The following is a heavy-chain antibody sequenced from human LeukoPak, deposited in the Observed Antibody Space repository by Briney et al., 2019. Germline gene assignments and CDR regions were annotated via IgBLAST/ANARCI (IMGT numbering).Heavy chain of an antibody. V-gene: IGHV3-21*01. CDR2: ISSSSSYI. Sequence: PGGSLRLSCAASGFTFSSYSMNWVRQAPGKGLEWVSSISSSSSYIYYADSVKGRFTISGDNAKNSLYLQMNSLRAEDTAVYYCARDGAAAGTNWGQGTLVTVSS. J-gene: IGHJ4*02. CDR1: GFTFSSYS. CDR3: ARDGAAAGTN. D-gene: IGHD6-13*01.